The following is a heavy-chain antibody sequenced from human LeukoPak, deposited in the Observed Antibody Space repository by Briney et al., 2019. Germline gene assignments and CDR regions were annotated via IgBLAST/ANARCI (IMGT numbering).Heavy chain of an antibody. CDR3: NTDPYYNFWSGELIDP. Sequence: PGGSLRLSCAASGFTFSNAWMSCVRQAPGKGLEWVVCIKSKTDGGTTDYAAPVKGRFTISRDASKNTLYLQMNSLKTEDTAVSYCNTDPYYNFWSGELIDPWGQGTLVTVSS. J-gene: IGHJ5*02. CDR1: GFTFSNAW. D-gene: IGHD3-3*01. CDR2: IKSKTDGGTT. V-gene: IGHV3-15*01.